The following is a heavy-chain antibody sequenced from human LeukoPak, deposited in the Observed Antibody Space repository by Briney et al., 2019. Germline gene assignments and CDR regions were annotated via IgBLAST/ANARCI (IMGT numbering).Heavy chain of an antibody. CDR2: IYSGGST. CDR3: ARGPSYYYDSSGYYDY. Sequence: GGSLRLSCAASGFTVSSNYVSWVRQAPGKGLEWVSVIYSGGSTYYADSVKGRFTISRDNSKNTLYLQMNSLRAEDTAVYYCARGPSYYYDSSGYYDYWGQGTLVTVSS. D-gene: IGHD3-22*01. J-gene: IGHJ4*02. V-gene: IGHV3-53*01. CDR1: GFTVSSNY.